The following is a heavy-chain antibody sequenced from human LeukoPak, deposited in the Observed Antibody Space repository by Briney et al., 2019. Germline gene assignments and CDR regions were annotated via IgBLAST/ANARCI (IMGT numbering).Heavy chain of an antibody. Sequence: GGSLRLSCVASGFTFTDHPMNWVRQAPGKGLEWISYIGGDGIAFYADSVKGRFTASKDDARKSMYLQVNSLRAEDTAVYYCAKGGKWDVTPFDYWGQGTLVTVSS. CDR3: AKGGKWDVTPFDY. V-gene: IGHV3-69-1*01. CDR1: GFTFTDHP. J-gene: IGHJ4*02. CDR2: IGGDGIA. D-gene: IGHD1-26*01.